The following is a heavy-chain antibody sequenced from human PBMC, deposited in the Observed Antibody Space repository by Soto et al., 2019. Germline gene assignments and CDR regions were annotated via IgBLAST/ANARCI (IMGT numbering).Heavy chain of an antibody. CDR1: GFTFVDYA. D-gene: IGHD2-15*01. CDR3: AKGGPDGFCSGGRCYFDY. Sequence: PGGPQRLSCAASGFTFVDYAMHWVRRVPGKGLEWVSSISWNSNIIGYADSVKGRFTISRDNAKNSLYLQMNSLRPEDTALYYCAKGGPDGFCSGGRCYFDYWGQGTLVTVSS. CDR2: ISWNSNII. V-gene: IGHV3-9*01. J-gene: IGHJ4*02.